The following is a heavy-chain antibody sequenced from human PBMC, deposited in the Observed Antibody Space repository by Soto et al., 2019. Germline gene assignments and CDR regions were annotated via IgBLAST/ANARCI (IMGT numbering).Heavy chain of an antibody. D-gene: IGHD6-6*01. J-gene: IGHJ6*03. CDR2: IDPSGGIT. V-gene: IGHV1-46*01. CDR3: ARVRQLVGYFYYYMDV. Sequence: AAVKVSCKASGYSFTNFHIHWVRQAPGQGLEWMGMIDPSGGITRDAQRLQGRVTMTRDTSTSTVYMELRSLRSDDTAVYYCARVRQLVGYFYYYMDVWGKGTTVTVSS. CDR1: GYSFTNFH.